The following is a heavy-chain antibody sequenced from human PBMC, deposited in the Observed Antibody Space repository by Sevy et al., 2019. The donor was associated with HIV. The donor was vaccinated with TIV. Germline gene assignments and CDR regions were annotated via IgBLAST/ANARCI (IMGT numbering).Heavy chain of an antibody. CDR1: GFTFSSYS. V-gene: IGHV3-21*01. J-gene: IGHJ6*03. D-gene: IGHD2-15*01. CDR3: ARVEAYSSGGSCNYYYYYMDV. Sequence: GGSLRLSCAASGFTFSSYSMNWVRQAPGKGLEWVSSISSSSSYIYYADSVKGRFTISRDNAKNPLYLQMNSLRAEDTAVYYCARVEAYSSGGSCNYYYYYMDVWGKGTTVTVSS. CDR2: ISSSSSYI.